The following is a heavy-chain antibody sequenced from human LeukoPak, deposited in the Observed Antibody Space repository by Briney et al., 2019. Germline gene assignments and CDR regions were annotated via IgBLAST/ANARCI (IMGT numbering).Heavy chain of an antibody. Sequence: GASVKVSCKTSGYTFTSYYMHWVRQAPGQGLEWMGWINPNSGGTNYAQKFQGRVTMTRDTSISTAYMELSRLRSDDTAVYYCARGTDYYGSGRSDAFDIWGQGTMVTVSS. CDR3: ARGTDYYGSGRSDAFDI. CDR2: INPNSGGT. J-gene: IGHJ3*02. D-gene: IGHD3-10*01. CDR1: GYTFTSYY. V-gene: IGHV1-2*02.